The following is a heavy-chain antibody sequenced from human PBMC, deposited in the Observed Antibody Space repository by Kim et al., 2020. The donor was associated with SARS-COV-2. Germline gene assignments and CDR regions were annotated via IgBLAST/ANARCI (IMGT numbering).Heavy chain of an antibody. CDR1: GYSFTTSW. CDR3: ARQGCSSTSCYTVGY. D-gene: IGHD2-2*02. J-gene: IGHJ4*02. CDR2: IYPGDSNT. Sequence: GESLKISCKGSGYSFTTSWIGWVRQMPGKGLEWMGIIYPGDSNTRYSPPFQGQVTISVDKSISTAYLQWSSLRVSDSAMYYCARQGCSSTSCYTVGYWGQGTLVTVSS. V-gene: IGHV5-51*01.